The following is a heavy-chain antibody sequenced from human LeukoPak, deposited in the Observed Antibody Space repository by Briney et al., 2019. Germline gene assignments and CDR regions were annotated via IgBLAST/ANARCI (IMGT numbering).Heavy chain of an antibody. CDR3: ARDRYMVRGVNYYYYGMDV. J-gene: IGHJ6*02. CDR1: GFTFSSYW. V-gene: IGHV3-7*01. D-gene: IGHD3-10*01. CDR2: IRQDGSEK. Sequence: GGSLRLSCAASGFTFSSYWMSWVRQAPGKGLEWVAKIRQDGSEKYYVDSVKGRFTISRDNAKNSLYLQMNSLRAEDTTVYYCARDRYMVRGVNYYYYGMDVWGQGTTVTVSS.